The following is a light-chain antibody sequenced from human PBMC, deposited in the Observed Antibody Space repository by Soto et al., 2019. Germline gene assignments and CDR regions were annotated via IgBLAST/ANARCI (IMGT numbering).Light chain of an antibody. CDR3: QQRSNWPPVT. J-gene: IGKJ4*01. CDR2: DAS. Sequence: EIVLTQSTATLSLSPGERATLSCRASQSVSSYLAWYQQKPGQAPRLLIYDASNRATGIPARFSGSGSGKDFTLPISSLAPEDFAIYYCQQRSNWPPVTVGGGTKVEIK. V-gene: IGKV3-11*01. CDR1: QSVSSY.